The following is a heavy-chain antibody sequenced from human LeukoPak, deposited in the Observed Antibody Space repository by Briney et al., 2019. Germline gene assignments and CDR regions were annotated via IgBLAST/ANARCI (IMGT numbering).Heavy chain of an antibody. D-gene: IGHD6-13*01. CDR3: AYSSSWYWYFDL. J-gene: IGHJ2*01. CDR1: GFTFSSYA. V-gene: IGHV3-23*01. CDR2: ISGSGGST. Sequence: GGSLRLSCAASGFTFSSYAMSWVRQAPGKGLEWVSAISGSGGSTYYADSVKGRFTISRDNSKNTLYLQMNSLRAEDTAVYYCAYSSSWYWYFDLWGRGTLVTVSS.